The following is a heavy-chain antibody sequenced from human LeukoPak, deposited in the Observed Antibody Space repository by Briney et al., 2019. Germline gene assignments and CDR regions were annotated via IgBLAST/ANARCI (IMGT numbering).Heavy chain of an antibody. CDR3: ARGGYSGYDLELDC. D-gene: IGHD5-12*01. J-gene: IGHJ4*02. Sequence: PSETLSLTCAVYGGSFSGYYWSWIRQPPGKGLEWIGEINHSGSTNYNPSLKSRVTISVDTSKNQFSLKLSSVTAADTAVYYCARGGYSGYDLELDCWGQGTLVTVSS. CDR2: INHSGST. V-gene: IGHV4-34*01. CDR1: GGSFSGYY.